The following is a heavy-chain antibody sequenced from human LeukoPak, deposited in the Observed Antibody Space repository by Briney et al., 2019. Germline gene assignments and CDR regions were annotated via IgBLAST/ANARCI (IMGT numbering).Heavy chain of an antibody. V-gene: IGHV3-48*03. Sequence: GGSLRLSCAASGFSFRSFEMNWVRQAPGKGLEWVSYISSSGRTIYYADSVKGRFTISRDNSKNSLYLQMNSLRTEDTALYFCAKDHYYGSGSYSRWVYFDYWGQGTLVTVSS. CDR2: ISSSGRTI. J-gene: IGHJ4*02. CDR3: AKDHYYGSGSYSRWVYFDY. CDR1: GFSFRSFE. D-gene: IGHD3-10*01.